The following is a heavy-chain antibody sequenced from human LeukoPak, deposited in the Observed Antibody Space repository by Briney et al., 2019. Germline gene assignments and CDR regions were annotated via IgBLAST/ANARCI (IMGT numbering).Heavy chain of an antibody. CDR1: GGSISSYY. Sequence: SETLPLTCTVSGGSISSYYWSWIRQPPGKGLEWIGYIYYSGSTNYNPSLKSRVTISVDTSKNQFSLKLSSVTAADTAVYYCARDEGYCSSTSCSAFDYWGQGTLVTVSS. D-gene: IGHD2-2*01. CDR2: IYYSGST. J-gene: IGHJ4*02. CDR3: ARDEGYCSSTSCSAFDY. V-gene: IGHV4-59*01.